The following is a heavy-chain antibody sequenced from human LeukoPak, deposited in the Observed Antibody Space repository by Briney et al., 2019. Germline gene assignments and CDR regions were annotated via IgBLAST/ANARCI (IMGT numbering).Heavy chain of an antibody. J-gene: IGHJ5*02. V-gene: IGHV3-33*06. Sequence: GGSLRLSCAASGFTFSSYGMHWVRQAPGKGLEWVAVIWYDGSNKYYADSVKGRFTISRDNSKNTLYLQMNSLRAEDTAVYYCAKDAGYCTNGVCPPKGWFDPWGQGTLVTVSS. CDR3: AKDAGYCTNGVCPPKGWFDP. D-gene: IGHD2-8*01. CDR1: GFTFSSYG. CDR2: IWYDGSNK.